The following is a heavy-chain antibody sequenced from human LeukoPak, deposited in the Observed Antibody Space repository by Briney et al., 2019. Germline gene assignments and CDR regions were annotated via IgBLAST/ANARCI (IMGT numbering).Heavy chain of an antibody. CDR2: ISSNGGST. J-gene: IGHJ6*02. Sequence: GGSLRLSCSASGFTFSSYAMHWVRQAPGKGLEYVSAISSNGGSTYCADSVKGRFTISRDNSKNTLYLQMSSLRAEDTAVYYFLKSTGCSGGGCSQSYYYYYGMAVWGQGTTVTV. CDR3: LKSTGCSGGGCSQSYYYYYGMAV. D-gene: IGHD2-15*01. V-gene: IGHV3-64D*06. CDR1: GFTFSSYA.